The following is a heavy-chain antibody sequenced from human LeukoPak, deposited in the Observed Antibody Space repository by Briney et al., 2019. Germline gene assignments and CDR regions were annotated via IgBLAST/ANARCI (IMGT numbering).Heavy chain of an antibody. V-gene: IGHV3-30*02. CDR2: IRYDGSNK. CDR1: GFTFSHYG. D-gene: IGHD6-13*01. Sequence: PGRSLRLSCIGTGFTFSHYGMNWVRQAPGKGLEWVAFIRYDGSNKYYADSVKGRFTISRDNSKNTLYLQMNSLRAEDTAVYYCAKDPSSSWSYYFDYWGQGTLVTVSS. CDR3: AKDPSSSWSYYFDY. J-gene: IGHJ4*02.